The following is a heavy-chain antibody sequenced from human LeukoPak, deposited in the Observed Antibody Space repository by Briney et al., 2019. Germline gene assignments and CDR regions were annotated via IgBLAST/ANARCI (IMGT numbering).Heavy chain of an antibody. Sequence: GGSLRLSCTASGFTFSDAWVTWVRQAPGKGLEWVGRVRSKTSGGTTDYAVPVKGRFTISRDDSKNTIFLQMNSLKIEDTAVYYCNTFNWNSPFDYWGQGTLVTVSS. CDR1: GFTFSDAW. V-gene: IGHV3-15*01. D-gene: IGHD1-20*01. CDR3: NTFNWNSPFDY. CDR2: VRSKTSGGTT. J-gene: IGHJ4*02.